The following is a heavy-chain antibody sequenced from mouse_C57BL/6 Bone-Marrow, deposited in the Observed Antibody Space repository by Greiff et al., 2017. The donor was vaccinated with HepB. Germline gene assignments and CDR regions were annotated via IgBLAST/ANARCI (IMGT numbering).Heavy chain of an antibody. D-gene: IGHD1-1*01. CDR1: GFSFTSYG. Sequence: VQGVESGPGLVAPSQSLSITCTVSGFSFTSYGVDWVRQSPGKGLEWLGVIWGVGSTNYNSALKSRLSISKDNSKSQVFLKMNSLQTDDTAMYYCAILRAGTRAMDYWGQGTSVTVSS. V-gene: IGHV2-6*01. J-gene: IGHJ4*01. CDR3: AILRAGTRAMDY. CDR2: IWGVGST.